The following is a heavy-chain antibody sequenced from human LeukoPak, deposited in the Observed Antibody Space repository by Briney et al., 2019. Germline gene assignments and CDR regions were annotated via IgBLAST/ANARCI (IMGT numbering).Heavy chain of an antibody. CDR1: GFTFSNYL. Sequence: QPGGSLRLSCVASGFTFSNYLMNWVRQAPGKGLEWVSGISHSGSSIYYADSVKGRFTISRDNSNNTLYLQMDRLRVEDTAVYYCAMALDYWGQGTLVTVSS. J-gene: IGHJ4*02. CDR2: ISHSGSSI. CDR3: AMALDY. V-gene: IGHV3-23*01.